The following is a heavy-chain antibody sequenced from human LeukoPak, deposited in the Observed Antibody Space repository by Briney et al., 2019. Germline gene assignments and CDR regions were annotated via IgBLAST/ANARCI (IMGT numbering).Heavy chain of an antibody. CDR1: GFTFSSYS. V-gene: IGHV3-21*01. CDR2: ISSSSSYI. Sequence: NAGGSLRLSCAASGFTFSSYSMNWVRQAPGKGLEWVSSISSSSSYIYYADSVKGRFTISRDNAKNSLYLQMNSLRAEDTAVYYCARTLSSSWHHYYYYYMDVWGKGTTVTVSS. J-gene: IGHJ6*03. CDR3: ARTLSSSWHHYYYYYMDV. D-gene: IGHD6-13*01.